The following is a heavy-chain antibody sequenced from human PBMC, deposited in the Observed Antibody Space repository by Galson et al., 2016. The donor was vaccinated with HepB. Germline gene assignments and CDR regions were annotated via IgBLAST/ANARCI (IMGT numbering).Heavy chain of an antibody. CDR1: GGSISSSSYY. J-gene: IGHJ4*02. Sequence: SETLSLTCTVSGGSISSSSYYWGWIRQPPGKGLEWIGSIYYSGSTYYNPSLKSRFTISRDMSKNHFSLELSSVTAADTAVYYCVSGIDSRKTGYWGQGILVTVSS. D-gene: IGHD1-1*01. CDR3: VSGIDSRKTGY. V-gene: IGHV4-39*07. CDR2: IYYSGST.